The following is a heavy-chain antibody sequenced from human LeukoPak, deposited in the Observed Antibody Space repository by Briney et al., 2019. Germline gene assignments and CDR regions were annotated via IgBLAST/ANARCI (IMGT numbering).Heavy chain of an antibody. CDR2: IVPGFHTT. V-gene: IGHV1-69*13. D-gene: IGHD3-22*01. CDR1: GDSFTNYA. CDR3: ARWDAHYHEGDNWFDP. J-gene: IGHJ5*02. Sequence: SVKVSCKASGDSFTNYAVVWVRQAPGQGLEWMGGIVPGFHTTDYTQRFQGRLIITADESTTTAYMELSSLTSEDTAMYYCARWDAHYHEGDNWFDPWGQGTLVTISS.